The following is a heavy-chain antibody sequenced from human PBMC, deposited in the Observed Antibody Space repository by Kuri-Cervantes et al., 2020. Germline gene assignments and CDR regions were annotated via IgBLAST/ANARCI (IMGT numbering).Heavy chain of an antibody. CDR3: ARVGTYYYDSSGYYAGDY. CDR2: MYHSGST. V-gene: IGHV4-38-2*01. J-gene: IGHJ4*02. D-gene: IGHD3-22*01. Sequence: GSLRLSCVVSGYSISSGYYWGWIRQSPGKGLEWIGSMYHSGSTYLNPSLRSRVTISVDTSKNQFSLKLSSVTAADTAVYYCARVGTYYYDSSGYYAGDYWGQGTLVTVSS. CDR1: GYSISSGYY.